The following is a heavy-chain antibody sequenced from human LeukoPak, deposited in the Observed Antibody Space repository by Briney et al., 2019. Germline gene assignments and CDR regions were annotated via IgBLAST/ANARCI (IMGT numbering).Heavy chain of an antibody. V-gene: IGHV1-69*13. D-gene: IGHD3-9*01. Sequence: RASVKVSCKASGGTFSSYAINWVRQAPGQGLEWMGGIIPIFGTVNYAQSFQGRLTITADEPTITAYMELSSLRSEDTAVYYCARSPNILTAINDYWGQGTLVTVSS. J-gene: IGHJ4*02. CDR2: IIPIFGTV. CDR1: GGTFSSYA. CDR3: ARSPNILTAINDY.